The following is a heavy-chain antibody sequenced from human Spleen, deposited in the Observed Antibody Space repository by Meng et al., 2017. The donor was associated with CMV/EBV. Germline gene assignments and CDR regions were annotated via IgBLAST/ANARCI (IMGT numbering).Heavy chain of an antibody. V-gene: IGHV4-34*01. Sequence: LACAVYGGSFSGYSWNWIRQPPGKGLEWIGEVNHNRNTNYNPSLKSRVIMSVDTSKNQFSLKLSSVTAADTAVYYCARGPMRGWFDPWGQGALVTVSS. CDR2: VNHNRNT. CDR1: GGSFSGYS. J-gene: IGHJ5*02. CDR3: ARGPMRGWFDP.